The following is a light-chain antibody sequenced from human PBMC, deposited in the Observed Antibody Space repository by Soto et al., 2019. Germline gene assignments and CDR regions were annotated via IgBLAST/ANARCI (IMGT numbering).Light chain of an antibody. CDR1: QSVASN. CDR3: QQYGSSPPIT. Sequence: EIVLTQSPATLSVSPGERATLSCRTSQSVASNFAWYQQKPGQAPRLLVYGAFIRAPGFPVRFRGSGSGSEFTLTISSLQSEDGATYYCQQYGSSPPITFGQGTRLEIK. CDR2: GAF. J-gene: IGKJ5*01. V-gene: IGKV3-15*01.